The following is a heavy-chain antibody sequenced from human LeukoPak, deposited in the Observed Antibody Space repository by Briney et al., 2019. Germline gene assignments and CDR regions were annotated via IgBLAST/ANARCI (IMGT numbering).Heavy chain of an antibody. CDR3: ARLPPSSSRHFDI. Sequence: SETLSLTCTVSGGSISSYYWSWIRQPPGKGLEWIGEINHSGSTNYNPSLKSRVTISVDTSKNQFSLKLSSVTAADTAVYYCARLPPSSSRHFDIWGQGTMVTVSS. D-gene: IGHD6-13*01. J-gene: IGHJ3*02. CDR2: INHSGST. V-gene: IGHV4-34*01. CDR1: GGSISSYY.